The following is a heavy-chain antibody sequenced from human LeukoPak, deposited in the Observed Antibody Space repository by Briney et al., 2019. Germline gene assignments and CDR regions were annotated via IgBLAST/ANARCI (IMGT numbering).Heavy chain of an antibody. CDR2: IYYSGST. CDR3: AAALTKYCSGGSCYSRNWFDP. J-gene: IGHJ5*02. D-gene: IGHD2-15*01. CDR1: GGSISSSSYY. V-gene: IGHV4-39*01. Sequence: PSETLSLTCTVSGGSISSSSYYWGWIRQPPGKGLEWIGSIYYSGSTYYNPSLKSRVTISVDTSKNQFSLKLSSVTAADTAVYYCAAALTKYCSGGSCYSRNWFDPWGQGTLVTVSS.